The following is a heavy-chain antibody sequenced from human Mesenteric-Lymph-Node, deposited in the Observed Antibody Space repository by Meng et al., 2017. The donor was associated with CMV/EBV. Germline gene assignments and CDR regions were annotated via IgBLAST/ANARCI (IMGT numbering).Heavy chain of an antibody. J-gene: IGHJ6*02. CDR1: GGSISSSSYY. CDR3: SRWVDYVWGSPQGMDV. D-gene: IGHD3-16*01. V-gene: IGHV4-39*07. Sequence: SETLSLTCTVSGGSISSSSYYWGWIRQPPGKGLEWIGEINHSGSTNYNPSLKSRVTISVDTSKNQFSLKLSSVTAADTAVYYCSRWVDYVWGSPQGMDVWGQGTTVTVSS. CDR2: INHSGST.